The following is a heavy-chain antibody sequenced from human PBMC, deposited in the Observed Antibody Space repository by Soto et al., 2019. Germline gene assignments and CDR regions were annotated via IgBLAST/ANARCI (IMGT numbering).Heavy chain of an antibody. CDR2: INLDGTET. J-gene: IGHJ4*02. CDR3: ATYRTGGDWSTPRSDY. Sequence: EVPLLESGGDLVQPGGSLRLSCAASGFTFNTYWMQWVRQAPGSGLDWVANINLDGTETTYVDSVRGRCTISRDSAKNSLHLQINRLRGEDTAFYYCATYRTGGDWSTPRSDYRGQGILVTVSS. CDR1: GFTFNTYW. V-gene: IGHV3-7*03. D-gene: IGHD2-8*02.